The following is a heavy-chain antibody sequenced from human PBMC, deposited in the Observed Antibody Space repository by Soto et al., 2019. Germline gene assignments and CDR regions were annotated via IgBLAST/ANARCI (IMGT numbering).Heavy chain of an antibody. CDR1: GGSFSGYY. V-gene: IGHV4-34*01. Sequence: SETLSLTCAVYGGSFSGYYWSWIRQPPGKGLEWIGEINHSGSTNYNPSLKSRVTISVETSKNQFSLKLSSVTAADTAVYYCARQTLHRRYSSVPTGALDVWGQGTTVTVSS. CDR3: ARQTLHRRYSSVPTGALDV. D-gene: IGHD2-15*01. J-gene: IGHJ6*02. CDR2: INHSGST.